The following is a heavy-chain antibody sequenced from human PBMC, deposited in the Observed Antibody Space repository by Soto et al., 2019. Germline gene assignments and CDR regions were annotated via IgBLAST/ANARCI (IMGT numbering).Heavy chain of an antibody. CDR2: ISSSGSTI. J-gene: IGHJ4*02. Sequence: GGSLRLSCAASGFTFSDYYMSWIRQAPGKGLEWASYISSSGSTIYYADSVKGRFTISRDSAKNSLYLQMNSLRAEDTAVYYCARVVDSGYYPDYWGQGTLVTVS. CDR3: ARVVDSGYYPDY. V-gene: IGHV3-11*01. D-gene: IGHD3-22*01. CDR1: GFTFSDYY.